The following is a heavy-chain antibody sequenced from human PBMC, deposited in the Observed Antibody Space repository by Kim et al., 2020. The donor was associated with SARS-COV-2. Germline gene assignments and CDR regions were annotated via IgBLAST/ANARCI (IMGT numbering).Heavy chain of an antibody. Sequence: GGSLRLSCAASGFTFDDYAMHWVRQAPGKGLEWVSGISWNSGSIGYADSVKGRFTISRDNAKNSLYLQMNSLRAEDTALYYCAKDIRRHYYDSVVGFDPWGQGTLVTVSS. CDR1: GFTFDDYA. CDR2: ISWNSGSI. D-gene: IGHD3-22*01. CDR3: AKDIRRHYYDSVVGFDP. V-gene: IGHV3-9*01. J-gene: IGHJ5*02.